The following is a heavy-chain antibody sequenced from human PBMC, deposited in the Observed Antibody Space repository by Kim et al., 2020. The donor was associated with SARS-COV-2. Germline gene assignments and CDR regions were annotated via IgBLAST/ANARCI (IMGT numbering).Heavy chain of an antibody. CDR2: IHYSGTT. J-gene: IGHJ4*02. CDR3: AGLAVVGWPTNDF. CDR1: GGSISSDSHY. D-gene: IGHD5-12*01. Sequence: SETLSLSCAVSGGSISSDSHYWVWVRQPPGKGMEWIGSIHYSGTTSYNPSLQSRVTISIDTSKNQFSLKVRSVTAADTAVYYCAGLAVVGWPTNDFWGQGTLVTVSS. V-gene: IGHV4-39*01.